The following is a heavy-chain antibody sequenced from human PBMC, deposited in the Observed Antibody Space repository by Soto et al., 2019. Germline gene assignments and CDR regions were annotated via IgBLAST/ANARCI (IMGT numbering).Heavy chain of an antibody. D-gene: IGHD1-26*01. CDR2: ISAGGGTT. V-gene: IGHV3-23*01. J-gene: IGHJ6*02. Sequence: EVQLLQSGGGLLQPGGSLRLSCAASGFTFSSYAMTWVRRAPGKGLEWVSAISAGGGTTYYADSVKGRFTVSRDNSKNTLYLQMDSLSAEDTAVYYCAKQPASVSSTTYYYYGMDVWGRGTTVTVSS. CDR3: AKQPASVSSTTYYYYGMDV. CDR1: GFTFSSYA.